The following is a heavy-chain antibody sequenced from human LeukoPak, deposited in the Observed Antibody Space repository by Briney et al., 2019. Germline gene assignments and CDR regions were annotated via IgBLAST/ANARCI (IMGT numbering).Heavy chain of an antibody. Sequence: SETLSLTCTVSGYSISSGYYWGWIRQPPGKGLEWIGSIYHSGSTYYNPSLKSRVTISVDTSKNQFSLKLSSVTAADTAVYYCARVRPPPGPYYYYYYMDVWGKGTTVTVSS. J-gene: IGHJ6*03. D-gene: IGHD4-17*01. CDR2: IYHSGST. V-gene: IGHV4-38-2*02. CDR1: GYSISSGYY. CDR3: ARVRPPPGPYYYYYYMDV.